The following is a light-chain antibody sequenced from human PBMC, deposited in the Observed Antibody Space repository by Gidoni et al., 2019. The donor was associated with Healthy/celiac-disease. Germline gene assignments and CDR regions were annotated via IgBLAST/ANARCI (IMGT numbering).Light chain of an antibody. Sequence: DIQMTQSPSTLSASVGDRVTITCRASQGISSWLAWYQQKPGKATKLLIYKASSLESGFPGRCSGRGAGTEFTLTSSRLQPDDFATYYCQQYNSPWTFGQGTKVEIK. J-gene: IGKJ1*01. V-gene: IGKV1-5*03. CDR1: QGISSW. CDR3: QQYNSPWT. CDR2: KAS.